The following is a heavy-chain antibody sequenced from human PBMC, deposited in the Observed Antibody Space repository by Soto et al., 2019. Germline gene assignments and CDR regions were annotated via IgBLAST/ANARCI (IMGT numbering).Heavy chain of an antibody. J-gene: IGHJ4*02. CDR1: GGSVSSDFSS. V-gene: IGHV4-30-2*01. CDR2: IYHNGGS. Sequence: TSETLSLTCGVSGGSVSSDFSSWIWIRQTSGKGLEWIGYIYHNGGSYFNPSLVSRGSISIDTSNNQFSLNLTSVTAADTAVYYCARGQPGLFSFDSWGQGILVTVSS. CDR3: ARGQPGLFSFDS. D-gene: IGHD3-9*01.